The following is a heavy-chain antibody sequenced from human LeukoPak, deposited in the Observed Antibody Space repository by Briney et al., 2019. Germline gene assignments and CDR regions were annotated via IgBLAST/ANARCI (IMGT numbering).Heavy chain of an antibody. Sequence: GASVKVSCKASGYTFTSYDINWVRQATGQGLEWMGWMNPNSGNTGYAQKFQGRVTITRNTSISTAYMELSSLRSEDTAVYYCARGPYYYDSSGRYDAFDIWGQGTMDTVSS. CDR1: GYTFTSYD. CDR2: MNPNSGNT. V-gene: IGHV1-8*03. J-gene: IGHJ3*02. CDR3: ARGPYYYDSSGRYDAFDI. D-gene: IGHD3-22*01.